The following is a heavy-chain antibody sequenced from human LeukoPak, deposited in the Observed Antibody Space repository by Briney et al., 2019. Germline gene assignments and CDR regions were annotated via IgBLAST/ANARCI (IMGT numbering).Heavy chain of an antibody. CDR3: AKRGVVIRVILVGFHKEAYYFDS. D-gene: IGHD3-22*01. Sequence: GGSLRLSCAVSGISLSNYGMGWVRQAPGKGLEWVAGISGSGGGTNYADSVKGRFTISRDNPKNTLYLQMNRLRAEDTAVYFCAKRGVVIRVILVGFHKEAYYFDSWGQGALVTVSS. CDR2: ISGSGGGT. V-gene: IGHV3-23*01. CDR1: GISLSNYG. J-gene: IGHJ4*02.